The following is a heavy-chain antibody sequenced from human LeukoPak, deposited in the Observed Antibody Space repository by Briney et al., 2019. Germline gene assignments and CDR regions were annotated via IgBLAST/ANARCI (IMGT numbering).Heavy chain of an antibody. V-gene: IGHV1-2*02. CDR3: ARSEIPLAYYY. Sequence: GASVKVSCKASVYTFTDYYMHWVRQAPGQGLEWMGWINPNSGGTKYAQKFQGRVIMTRDTSISTAYMDLSSLRSDDTAVYYCARSEIPLAYYYWGQGTLVTVS. CDR2: INPNSGGT. CDR1: VYTFTDYY. J-gene: IGHJ4*02. D-gene: IGHD6-19*01.